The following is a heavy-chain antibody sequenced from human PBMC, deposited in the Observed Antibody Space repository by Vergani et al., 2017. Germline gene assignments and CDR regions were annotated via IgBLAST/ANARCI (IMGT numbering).Heavy chain of an antibody. CDR2: IGSKAYGQAT. CDR1: GFTFGYYA. D-gene: IGHD3-10*01. V-gene: IGHV3-49*03. Sequence: EVQLVESGGDLVQPGRSLRLSCTASGFTFGYYAMDWFRQAPGQGLEWVGDIGSKAYGQATIYAASVKGRFTIPRDDSKSIAYLQMNNLQTEDTAMYYCVRDQVTMLRGSDALDIWGQGTMVTVS. J-gene: IGHJ3*02. CDR3: VRDQVTMLRGSDALDI.